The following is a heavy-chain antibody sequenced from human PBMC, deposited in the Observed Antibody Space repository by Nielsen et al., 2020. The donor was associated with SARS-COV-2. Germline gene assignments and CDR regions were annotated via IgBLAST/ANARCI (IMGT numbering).Heavy chain of an antibody. CDR1: GYTFTSYW. CDR2: IYPGDSET. Sequence: GESLKISCKGSGYTFTSYWIGWVRQMPGKGLEWMGIIYPGDSETRYSPSFQGQVTISADKSISTAYLQWSSLKASDTAMYYCARLGVVGATRGWFDPWGQGTLVTVSS. V-gene: IGHV5-51*01. CDR3: ARLGVVGATRGWFDP. J-gene: IGHJ5*02. D-gene: IGHD1-26*01.